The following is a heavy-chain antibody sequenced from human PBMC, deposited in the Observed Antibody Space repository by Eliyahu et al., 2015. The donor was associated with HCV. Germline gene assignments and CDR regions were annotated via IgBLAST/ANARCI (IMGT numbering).Heavy chain of an antibody. J-gene: IGHJ4*02. CDR1: GXXXSXYW. Sequence: EVQLVESGGGLVQPGGSXRLSCAASGXXXSXYWMSWVRQXPGKGLEWVANIKQDGSEKYYVDSVKGRFTISRDXAKNSLYLQMNSLRAEDTAVYYCARGSAGTAARVLNFDYWGQGTLVTVSS. V-gene: IGHV3-7*01. CDR3: ARGSAGTAARVLNFDY. D-gene: IGHD6-13*01. CDR2: IKQDGSEK.